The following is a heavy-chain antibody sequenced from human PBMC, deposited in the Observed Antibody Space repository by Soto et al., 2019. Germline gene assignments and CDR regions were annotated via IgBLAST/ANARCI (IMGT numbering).Heavy chain of an antibody. J-gene: IGHJ5*02. CDR2: IQTDTGHP. V-gene: IGHV1-18*01. CDR3: AKDRVYGYRFDP. CDR1: GYTFLKYG. D-gene: IGHD5-18*01. Sequence: QVQLVQSGPEVKKPGASVTVSCKASGYTFLKYGINWVRQAPGQGLEWMGGIQTDTGHPNVAQKFQDRVTMTTDTSTNTAYMEMRGLRSGDTATYYCAKDRVYGYRFDPWGQGTLVTVSS.